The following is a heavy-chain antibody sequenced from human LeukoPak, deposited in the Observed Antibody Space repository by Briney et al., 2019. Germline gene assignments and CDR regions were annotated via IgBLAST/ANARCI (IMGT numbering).Heavy chain of an antibody. CDR1: GFTFSNYW. J-gene: IGHJ1*01. Sequence: GGSLRLSCEGSGFTFSNYWMGWVRQAPGKGLQWVANIKTDGSEKYYVDSVKGRFTVSRDNAKNSLYLQMNSLRAEDTAVYYCATYSSLNRREFQCWGQGTLLTVSS. V-gene: IGHV3-7*01. CDR3: ATYSSLNRREFQC. D-gene: IGHD3-22*01. CDR2: IKTDGSEK.